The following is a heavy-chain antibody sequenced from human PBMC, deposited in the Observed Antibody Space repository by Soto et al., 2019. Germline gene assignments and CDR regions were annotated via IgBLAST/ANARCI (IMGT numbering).Heavy chain of an antibody. D-gene: IGHD3-10*01. CDR2: IYSDGRT. CDR3: ARAYGAGSYFSDY. Sequence: EVLLVESGGGLIQPGGSLRLSCTASELTVSSNYMTWVRQAPGKGLEWVSLIYSDGRTLYADSVKGRFTLSRDDWKNTVYLQMNSLRADDTGVYYCARAYGAGSYFSDYWGQGTLVTVSS. CDR1: ELTVSSNY. J-gene: IGHJ4*02. V-gene: IGHV3-53*01.